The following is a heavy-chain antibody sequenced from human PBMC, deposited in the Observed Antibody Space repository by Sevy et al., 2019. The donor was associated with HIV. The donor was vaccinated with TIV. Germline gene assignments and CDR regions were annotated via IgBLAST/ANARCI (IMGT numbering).Heavy chain of an antibody. CDR1: GFTFRSFG. CDR3: ANSRGRYDGSSWLYYYYGMDV. V-gene: IGHV3-30*18. Sequence: GGSLRLSCTVSGFTFRSFGMHWVRQAPGKGLEWVAVISKDGSDKEYADSVKGRFTISRDDSKDTPYLQLNNLSGEDTAVYYGANSRGRYDGSSWLYYYYGMDVWGQGTTVTVSS. CDR2: ISKDGSDK. J-gene: IGHJ6*02. D-gene: IGHD6-13*01.